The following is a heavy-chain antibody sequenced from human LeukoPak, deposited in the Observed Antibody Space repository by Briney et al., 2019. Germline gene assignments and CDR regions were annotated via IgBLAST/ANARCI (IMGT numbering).Heavy chain of an antibody. D-gene: IGHD6-6*01. J-gene: IGHJ4*02. CDR1: GGSISSGGYY. Sequence: SETLSLTCTVSGGSISSGGYYWSWIRQPPGKGLEWIGYIYHSGSTYYNPSLKSRVTISVDTSKNQFSLKLSSVTAADTAVYYCARRRGSSWRFDYWGQGTLVTVSS. V-gene: IGHV4-30-2*01. CDR3: ARRRGSSWRFDY. CDR2: IYHSGST.